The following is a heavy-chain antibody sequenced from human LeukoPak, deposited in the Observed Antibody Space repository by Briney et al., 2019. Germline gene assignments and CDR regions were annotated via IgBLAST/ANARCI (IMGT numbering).Heavy chain of an antibody. Sequence: GGSLRLSCAASGFTFDDYAMHWVRQAPGKGLEWVSLISWDGGSTYYADSVKGRFTISRDNSKNSLYLQMNSLRAEDTALYYCAKVGRTRARYYYMDVWGKGTTVTVSS. CDR3: AKVGRTRARYYYMDV. J-gene: IGHJ6*03. CDR1: GFTFDDYA. CDR2: ISWDGGST. D-gene: IGHD2-2*01. V-gene: IGHV3-43D*03.